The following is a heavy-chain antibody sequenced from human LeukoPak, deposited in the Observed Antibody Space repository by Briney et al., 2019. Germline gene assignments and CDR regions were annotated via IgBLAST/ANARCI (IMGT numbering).Heavy chain of an antibody. CDR2: IKHDGSEK. J-gene: IGHJ5*02. D-gene: IGHD1/OR15-1a*01. CDR1: GLTFSSYW. Sequence: GGSLRLSCAASGLTFSSYWMSWVRQAPGKGLKWVANIKHDGSEKNYVDSVKGRFTISRDNAKNSLFLQMNSLRAEDTAVYYCASQNNGWFNHWGQGTLVTVPS. V-gene: IGHV3-7*05. CDR3: ASQNNGWFNH.